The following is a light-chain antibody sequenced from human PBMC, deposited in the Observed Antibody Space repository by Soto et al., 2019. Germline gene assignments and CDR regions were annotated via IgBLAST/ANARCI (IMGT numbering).Light chain of an antibody. J-gene: IGKJ1*01. Sequence: EIVLTQSPGTLSLSPGERATLSCRASQSVSSSYLAWYQQKPGQAPRLLIYRASSRATGITHRFSGSGSGTDFTLTISRLEPEDFAVYYCQHYGSSPRKFGQGTKVEIK. CDR2: RAS. CDR1: QSVSSSY. CDR3: QHYGSSPRK. V-gene: IGKV3-20*01.